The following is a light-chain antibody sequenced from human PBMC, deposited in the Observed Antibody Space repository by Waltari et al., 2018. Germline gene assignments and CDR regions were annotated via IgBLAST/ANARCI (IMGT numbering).Light chain of an antibody. CDR2: AAS. CDR1: QGITNN. Sequence: DTQLTQSPSFLSASVGDRVTITCRASQGITNNLVWYQQKSGKAPKLLIYAASTLHSGVPSRFSGSGSGTEFTLSINTLQPEDFGTYFCQQPNAYPPPFGPGTKVEIK. J-gene: IGKJ3*01. V-gene: IGKV1-9*01. CDR3: QQPNAYPPP.